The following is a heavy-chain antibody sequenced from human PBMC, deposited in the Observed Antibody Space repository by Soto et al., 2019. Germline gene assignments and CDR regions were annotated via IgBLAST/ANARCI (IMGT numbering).Heavy chain of an antibody. CDR2: ISGYTGNT. CDR3: ARDERGSGSYFGRLNLFDP. V-gene: IGHV1-18*01. J-gene: IGHJ5*02. Sequence: QAQLVQSGPEVKNPGASVKVSCKASGYTFTSYGISWVRQAPGQGIEWMGWISGYTGNTNYAQKIQGRVTLTTDTSTSTAYMELTSLTPDDTAVYYCARDERGSGSYFGRLNLFDPWGQGTLVTVSS. D-gene: IGHD3-10*01. CDR1: GYTFTSYG.